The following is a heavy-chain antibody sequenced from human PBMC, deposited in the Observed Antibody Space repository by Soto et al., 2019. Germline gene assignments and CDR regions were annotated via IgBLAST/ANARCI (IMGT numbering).Heavy chain of an antibody. CDR2: LSGSGTST. CDR1: GFSFVNYA. V-gene: IGHV3-23*01. J-gene: IGHJ4*02. Sequence: LRLSCAASGFSFVNYAMNWVRQAPGKGLEWVSGLSGSGTSTYYADSVKGRFTISRDNSRDTLFLQMNSLTADDTAVYYCAKATTNGGWFNPFDSWGQGALVTAPQ. D-gene: IGHD6-19*01. CDR3: AKATTNGGWFNPFDS.